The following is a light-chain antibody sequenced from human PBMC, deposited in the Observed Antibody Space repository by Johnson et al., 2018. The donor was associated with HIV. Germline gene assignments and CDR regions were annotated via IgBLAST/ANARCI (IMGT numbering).Light chain of an antibody. CDR1: SSDMGNYA. J-gene: IGLJ1*01. Sequence: QSVLTQPPSVSAAPGQKVTISCSGSSSDMGNYAVSWYQQLPGTAPKLLIYDNNKRHSGIPDRFSGPKSGPSATLGITGLPQGEDADYYCGTWDSSRSAGLYVFGTGTKVTVL. CDR3: GTWDSSRSAGLYV. CDR2: DNN. V-gene: IGLV1-51*01.